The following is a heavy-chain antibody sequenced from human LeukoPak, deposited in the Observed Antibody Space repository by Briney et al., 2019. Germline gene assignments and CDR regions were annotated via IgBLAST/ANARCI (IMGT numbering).Heavy chain of an antibody. CDR1: GFAFSRSA. D-gene: IGHD3-16*01. J-gene: IGHJ4*02. CDR2: ISYDGGNE. V-gene: IGHV3-30*04. CDR3: GRAGFGELYPYVDS. Sequence: GGSLRLSCAASGFAFSRSAMHWVRQAPGKGLEWVALISYDGGNEYYGDSVKGRFTVSRDNSRNTLYLQMSSLRADDAAVYYCGRAGFGELYPYVDSWGQGTLVTVSS.